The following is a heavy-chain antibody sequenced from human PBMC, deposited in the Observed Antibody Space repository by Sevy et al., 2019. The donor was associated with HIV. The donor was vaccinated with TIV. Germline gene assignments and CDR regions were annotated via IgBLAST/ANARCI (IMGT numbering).Heavy chain of an antibody. Sequence: ASVKVSCKASEYTFTGYYIHWVRQAPGQGLEWMGCINLDTGVTSYVQKLQGRVSMTRDTSISTAYMELRSLSPDDTAEYFCARRFCGGAKCYEDYYFAMDVWRQGTTVTVSS. D-gene: IGHD3-3*01. CDR3: ARRFCGGAKCYEDYYFAMDV. V-gene: IGHV1-2*02. CDR1: EYTFTGYY. CDR2: INLDTGVT. J-gene: IGHJ6*02.